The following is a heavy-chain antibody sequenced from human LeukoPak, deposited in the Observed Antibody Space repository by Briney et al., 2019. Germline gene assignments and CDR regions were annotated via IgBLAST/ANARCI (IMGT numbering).Heavy chain of an antibody. CDR1: GGTFSSYA. V-gene: IGHV1-69*01. CDR3: AREPSITMIATWRAFDI. D-gene: IGHD3-22*01. J-gene: IGHJ3*02. Sequence: SVKVSCKASGGTFSSYAISWVRQAPGQGLEWMGGIIPIFGTANYAQKFQGRVTFTADESTSTAYMELSSLRSEDTAVYYCAREPSITMIATWRAFDIWGQGTMVTVSS. CDR2: IIPIFGTA.